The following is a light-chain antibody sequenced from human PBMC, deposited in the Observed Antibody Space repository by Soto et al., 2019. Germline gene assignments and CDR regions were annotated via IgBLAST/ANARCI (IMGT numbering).Light chain of an antibody. CDR3: AAWDDSLSGLV. V-gene: IGLV1-47*01. J-gene: IGLJ1*01. CDR2: RTN. Sequence: QSVLTPPPSASGTPGQRVIISGSGISSSIGANYVYWYQQLPGTAPKFLSSRTNQRPSGVPERFSASKSGTSASLAISGLRSEDEADYYCAAWDDSLSGLVFGTGTTVTVL. CDR1: SSSIGANY.